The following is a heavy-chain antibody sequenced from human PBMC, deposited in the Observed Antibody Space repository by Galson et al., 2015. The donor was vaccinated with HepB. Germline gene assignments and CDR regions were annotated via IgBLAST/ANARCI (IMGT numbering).Heavy chain of an antibody. CDR1: GYSFTSYW. CDR3: AILYGPFIVVVPAAIT. D-gene: IGHD2-2*02. V-gene: IGHV5-10-1*01. Sequence: QSGAEVKKPGESLRISCKGSGYSFTSYWISWVRQMPGKGLEWMGRIDPSDSYTNYSPSFQGHVTISADKSISTAYLQWSSLKASDTAMYYCAILYGPFIVVVPAAITWGQGTLVTVSS. CDR2: IDPSDSYT. J-gene: IGHJ4*02.